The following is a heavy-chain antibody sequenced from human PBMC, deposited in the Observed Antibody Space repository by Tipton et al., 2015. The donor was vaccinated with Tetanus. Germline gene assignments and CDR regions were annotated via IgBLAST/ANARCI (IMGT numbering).Heavy chain of an antibody. CDR3: ARRRGPAYYYGSDV. J-gene: IGHJ6*02. D-gene: IGHD5-12*01. CDR2: IYYSGST. CDR1: GGSFSGYY. V-gene: IGHV4-59*08. Sequence: TLSLTCAVSGGSFSGYYWSWIRQPPGKGLEWIGYIYYSGSTNYNPSLKSRVTISVHTSRDQFSLQLTSLVAADTAVYFCARRRGPAYYYGSDVWGQGTTVIVSS.